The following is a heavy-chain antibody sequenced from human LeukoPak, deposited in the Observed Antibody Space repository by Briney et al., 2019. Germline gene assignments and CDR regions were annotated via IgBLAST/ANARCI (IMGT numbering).Heavy chain of an antibody. Sequence: SVKVSCKASGGTFSSYAINWVRQAPGQGLEWMGDIIPIISTANYAQNFQGRVTITADESTSTAYMELSSLRSEDAAVYYCARELPAPAPHKYFDYWGQGTLVTVSS. CDR1: GGTFSSYA. J-gene: IGHJ4*02. CDR3: ARELPAPAPHKYFDY. V-gene: IGHV1-69*13. D-gene: IGHD1-14*01. CDR2: IIPIISTA.